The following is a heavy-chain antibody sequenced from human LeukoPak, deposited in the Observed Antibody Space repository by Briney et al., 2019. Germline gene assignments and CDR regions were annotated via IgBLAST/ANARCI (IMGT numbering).Heavy chain of an antibody. Sequence: GGSLRLSCAASGFTFSSYAMGWVRQAPGKGLEWVSAISGSGGSTYYADSVKGRFTISRDNSKNTLYPQMNSLRAEDTAVYYCARSIVGATPFDPWGQGTLVTVSS. CDR2: ISGSGGST. V-gene: IGHV3-23*01. CDR1: GFTFSSYA. D-gene: IGHD1-26*01. J-gene: IGHJ5*02. CDR3: ARSIVGATPFDP.